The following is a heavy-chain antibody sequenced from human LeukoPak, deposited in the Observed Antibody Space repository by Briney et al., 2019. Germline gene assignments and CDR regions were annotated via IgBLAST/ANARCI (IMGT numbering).Heavy chain of an antibody. J-gene: IGHJ4*02. CDR3: AREGGRYGDYDC. D-gene: IGHD4-17*01. CDR2: ISPSTNSM. CDR1: GFTFSDYY. Sequence: GGSLRLSCAASGFTFSDYYMSWIRQAPGKGLEWVSYISPSTNSMYYADSVKGRFTISRDNAKNSLFLQMNGLTAEDTAVYYCAREGGRYGDYDCWGQGTLVTVSS. V-gene: IGHV3-11*04.